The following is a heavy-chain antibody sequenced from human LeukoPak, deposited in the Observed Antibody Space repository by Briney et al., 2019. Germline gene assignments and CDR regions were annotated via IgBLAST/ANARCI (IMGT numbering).Heavy chain of an antibody. V-gene: IGHV3-21*01. J-gene: IGHJ4*02. CDR2: ISSSSSYI. CDR1: GFTSSSYS. Sequence: GGSLRLSCAAPGFTSSSYSMNWVRQAPGKGLEWVSSISSSSSYIYYADSVKGRFTISRDNAKNSLYLQMNSLRAEDTAVYYCARGGYSSSWYEDYWGQGTLVTVSS. CDR3: ARGGYSSSWYEDY. D-gene: IGHD6-13*01.